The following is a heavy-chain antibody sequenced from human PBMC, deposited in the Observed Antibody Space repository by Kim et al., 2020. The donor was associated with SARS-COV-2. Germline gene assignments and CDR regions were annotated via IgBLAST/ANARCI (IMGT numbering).Heavy chain of an antibody. CDR3: ARDLTPYYYGSGSSDAFDI. CDR1: GYTFTSYG. J-gene: IGHJ3*02. D-gene: IGHD3-10*01. Sequence: ASVKVSCKASGYTFTSYGISWVRQAPGQGLEWMGWISAYNGNTNYAQKLQGRVTMTTDTSTSTAYMELRSLRSDDTAVYYCARDLTPYYYGSGSSDAFDIWGQGTMVTVSS. V-gene: IGHV1-18*01. CDR2: ISAYNGNT.